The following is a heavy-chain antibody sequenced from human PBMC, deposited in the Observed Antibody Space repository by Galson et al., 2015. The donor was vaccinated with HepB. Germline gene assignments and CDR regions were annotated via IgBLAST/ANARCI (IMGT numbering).Heavy chain of an antibody. V-gene: IGHV3-7*03. Sequence: SLRLSCAASGFTFSTYWLSWVRQAPGKGLEWVANIKQDGGEKYYVDSVKGRFTISRDNAKNSLYLQMNSLRAEDTAVYYCARGWAINYYDSSGANHGYWGQGTLVSVSS. CDR1: GFTFSTYW. CDR3: ARGWAINYYDSSGANHGY. D-gene: IGHD3-22*01. CDR2: IKQDGGEK. J-gene: IGHJ4*02.